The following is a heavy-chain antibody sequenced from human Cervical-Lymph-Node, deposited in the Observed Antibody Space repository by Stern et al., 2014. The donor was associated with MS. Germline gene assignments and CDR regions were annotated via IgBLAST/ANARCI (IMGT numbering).Heavy chain of an antibody. CDR3: SRDRTVVASAAFFRFFDV. CDR1: GFTFDTYR. Sequence: EVHLVESGAGLVQPGGSLRLSCAGSGFTFDTYRMNWVRQAPGKGQEWISYFGTSCSTIHYAASLKGRFPISRDNAKHSLLLQMNSLRDDDTAVYYCSRDRTVVASAAFFRFFDVWGQGTMVGVSP. D-gene: IGHD2-2*01. J-gene: IGHJ3*01. V-gene: IGHV3-48*02. CDR2: FGTSCSTI.